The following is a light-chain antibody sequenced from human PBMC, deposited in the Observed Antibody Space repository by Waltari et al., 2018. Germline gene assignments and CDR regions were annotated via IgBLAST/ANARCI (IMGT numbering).Light chain of an antibody. CDR2: EVT. J-gene: IGLJ2*01. Sequence: QSALTQPASVSGSPGQSITISCTGSSSDVGTYNLVSWYQQYPGKAPKLMIYEVTKLPSGVSNRFSGSKSGNTASLTISGLQAEDEADYFCCSYAGSTTFVVFGGGTNLAVL. CDR1: SSDVGTYNL. CDR3: CSYAGSTTFVV. V-gene: IGLV2-23*02.